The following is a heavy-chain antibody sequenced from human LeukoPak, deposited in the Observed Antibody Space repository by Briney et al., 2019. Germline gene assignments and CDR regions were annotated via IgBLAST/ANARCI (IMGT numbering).Heavy chain of an antibody. Sequence: GGSLRLSCAASGFTFSSYSMNWVRQAPEKGLEWVSYISSSSSIIYYADSVKGRFTISRDNAKNSLYLQMNSLRAEDTAVYYCARDTEKTVAGTFDYWGQGILVTVSS. CDR1: GFTFSSYS. CDR3: ARDTEKTVAGTFDY. D-gene: IGHD6-19*01. V-gene: IGHV3-48*01. J-gene: IGHJ4*02. CDR2: ISSSSSII.